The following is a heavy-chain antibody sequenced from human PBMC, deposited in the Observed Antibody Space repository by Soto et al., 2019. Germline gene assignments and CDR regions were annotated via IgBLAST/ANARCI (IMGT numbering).Heavy chain of an antibody. CDR3: ARDFTTDYYENSEYGLHVFDI. CDR2: IHYSGST. D-gene: IGHD3-22*01. CDR1: GASNPTGGQC. V-gene: IGHV4-31*02. J-gene: IGHJ3*02. Sequence: TLSGPCPVFGASNPTGGQCWSWIREHPGMCLEWIGYIHYSGSTYYKPSLKSRDIILIDTSKKQFSLRLSSVTAADTAVYYCARDFTTDYYENSEYGLHVFDISGKGTMGT.